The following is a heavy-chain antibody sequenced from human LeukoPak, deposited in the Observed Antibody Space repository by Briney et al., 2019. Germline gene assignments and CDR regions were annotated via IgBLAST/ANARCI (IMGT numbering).Heavy chain of an antibody. CDR3: ARVNRTIHRRYLDY. J-gene: IGHJ4*02. Sequence: SETLSLTSTVSGGSISSYYWSWIRQPPGKGLEWIGYIYYSGSTNYNPSLKSRVTISVDTSKNQFSLKLSSVTAADTAVYYCARVNRTIHRRYLDYWGQGTLVTVSS. CDR1: GGSISSYY. D-gene: IGHD3-3*01. V-gene: IGHV4-59*01. CDR2: IYYSGST.